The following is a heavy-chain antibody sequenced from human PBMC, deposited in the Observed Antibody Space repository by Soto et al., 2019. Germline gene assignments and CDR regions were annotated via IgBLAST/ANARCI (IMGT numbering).Heavy chain of an antibody. D-gene: IGHD3-16*01. CDR1: GFTFSYYW. CDR2: IHSDGSST. V-gene: IGHV3-74*01. Sequence: EVRLVESEGGLVQPGGSLSLSCAASGFTFSYYWMHWVRQAPGQGLLWVSRIHSDGSSTTYADSVKGRFTISRDNAKNTVPLQINSRRVEDRVVYSCAGGKRGAFDRWGQGKMSTASS. J-gene: IGHJ3*01. CDR3: AGGKRGAFDR.